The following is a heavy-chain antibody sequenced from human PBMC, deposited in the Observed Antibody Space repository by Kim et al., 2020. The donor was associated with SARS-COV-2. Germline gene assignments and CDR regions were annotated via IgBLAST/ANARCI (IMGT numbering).Heavy chain of an antibody. CDR2: VYYSGST. CDR3: ARLLWDGYNQGGLDY. V-gene: IGHV4-39*01. J-gene: IGHJ4*02. Sequence: SGTLSLTCTVSGGFISSSGYYWGWIRQPPGKGLEWIGNVYYSGSTYYNPSLKSRVTISVDTSRNQFSLKLSSVTAADTAVYYCARLLWDGYNQGGLDYWGQGTLVTVSS. CDR1: GGFISSSGYY. D-gene: IGHD5-12*01.